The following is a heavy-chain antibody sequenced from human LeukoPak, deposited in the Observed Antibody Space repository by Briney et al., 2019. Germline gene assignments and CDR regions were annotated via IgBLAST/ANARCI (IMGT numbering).Heavy chain of an antibody. CDR3: ARDPSGSYYPRVSGALDI. Sequence: PGGSLRLSCAASGFTFSSYAMSWVRQAPGKGLEWVSSISSISSYMYYADSVKGRFTISRDNAKNSLYLQMDSLRAEDTAVYYCARDPSGSYYPRVSGALDIWGQGTMVTVSS. CDR1: GFTFSSYA. D-gene: IGHD1-26*01. V-gene: IGHV3-21*01. CDR2: ISSISSYM. J-gene: IGHJ3*02.